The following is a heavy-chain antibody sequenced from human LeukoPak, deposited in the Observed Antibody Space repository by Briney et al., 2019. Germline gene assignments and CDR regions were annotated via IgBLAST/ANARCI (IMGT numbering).Heavy chain of an antibody. D-gene: IGHD2-2*01. V-gene: IGHV5-51*01. CDR2: ISPGDSDA. Sequence: PGESLKISCKGFGYSFTSYWISWVRQMPGKGLEWMGIISPGDSDARYSPSFQGQVTISADKSISTAYLRWGSLKASDTAMYYCARRYCSSTSCNPYFFDYWGQGTLVTVSS. CDR3: ARRYCSSTSCNPYFFDY. CDR1: GYSFTSYW. J-gene: IGHJ4*02.